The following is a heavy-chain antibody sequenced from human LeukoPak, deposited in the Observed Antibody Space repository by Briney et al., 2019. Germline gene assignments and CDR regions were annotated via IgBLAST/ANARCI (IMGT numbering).Heavy chain of an antibody. J-gene: IGHJ4*02. CDR2: ISGSGGST. V-gene: IGHV3-23*01. D-gene: IGHD3-9*01. CDR3: AKDGRYDILTGYFDY. CDR1: GFTFDDYG. Sequence: GGSLRLSCAASGFTFDDYGMSWVSQAPGKGLEWVSAISGSGGSTYYADSVKGRFTTSRDNSKNTLYLQMNSLRAEDTAVYYCAKDGRYDILTGYFDYWGQGTLVTVSS.